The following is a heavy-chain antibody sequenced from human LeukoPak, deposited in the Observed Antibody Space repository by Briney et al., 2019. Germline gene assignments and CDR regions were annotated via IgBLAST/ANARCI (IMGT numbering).Heavy chain of an antibody. V-gene: IGHV5-51*01. CDR2: IYPGDSDT. D-gene: IGHD6-13*01. CDR1: GYIFTSYW. CDR3: VRFGLTSSLDY. Sequence: GESLKISCKGSGYIFTSYWIGWVRQMPGKGLEWMWIIYPGDSDTRYSPCFQGQVTFSVDASISTAYLQLSGLRASDTAIYYCVRFGLTSSLDYWGQGTLVTVSS. J-gene: IGHJ4*02.